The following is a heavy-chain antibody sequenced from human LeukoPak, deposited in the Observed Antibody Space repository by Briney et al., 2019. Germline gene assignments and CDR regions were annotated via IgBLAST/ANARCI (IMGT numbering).Heavy chain of an antibody. Sequence: GGSLRLSCAASGFTFSSYGMHWVRQAPGKGLEWVAVISYDGSNKYYANSVKGRFTISRDNSKNTLYLQMNSLRAEDTAVYYCAKTPILGVVATSYDYWGQGTLVTVSS. J-gene: IGHJ4*02. V-gene: IGHV3-30*18. CDR2: ISYDGSNK. CDR3: AKTPILGVVATSYDY. D-gene: IGHD3-3*01. CDR1: GFTFSSYG.